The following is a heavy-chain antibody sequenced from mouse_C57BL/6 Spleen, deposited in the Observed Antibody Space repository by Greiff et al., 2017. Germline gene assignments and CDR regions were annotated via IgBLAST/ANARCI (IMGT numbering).Heavy chain of an antibody. CDR1: GYTFTSYW. V-gene: IGHV1-59*01. CDR3: ARSRYGNYLDY. Sequence: QVQLQQPGAELVRPGTSVKLSCKASGYTFTSYWMHWVKQRPGQGLEWIGVIDPSDSYTNYNQKFKGKATLTVDTSSSTAYMQLSSLTSEDSAVYYCARSRYGNYLDYWGQGTTLTVSA. J-gene: IGHJ2*01. CDR2: IDPSDSYT. D-gene: IGHD2-10*02.